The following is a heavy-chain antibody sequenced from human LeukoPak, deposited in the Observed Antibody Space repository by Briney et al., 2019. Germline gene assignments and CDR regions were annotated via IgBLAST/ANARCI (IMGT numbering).Heavy chain of an antibody. V-gene: IGHV1-18*01. D-gene: IGHD1-26*01. CDR3: ARDFRELLPLTEFDP. CDR2: ISAYNGNT. J-gene: IGHJ5*02. Sequence: ASVKVSCKASGYTFTSYGISWVRQAPGQGLERMGWISAYNGNTNYAQKLQGRVTMTTDTSTSTAYMELRSLRSDDTAVYYCARDFRELLPLTEFDPWGQGTLVTVSS. CDR1: GYTFTSYG.